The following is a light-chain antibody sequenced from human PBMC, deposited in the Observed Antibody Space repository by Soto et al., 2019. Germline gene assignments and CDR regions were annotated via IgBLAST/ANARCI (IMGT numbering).Light chain of an antibody. CDR3: QQDNSST. CDR2: DAS. CDR1: QSISSW. J-gene: IGKJ4*01. V-gene: IGKV1-5*01. Sequence: DIQMTQSPSTLSASVGDRVTITCRASQSISSWLAWYQQKPWKAPKLLIHDASSLENGVPSRFSGCGSRTEFPLTISSLLRDAFATYCCQQDNSSTFGGGTKVEIK.